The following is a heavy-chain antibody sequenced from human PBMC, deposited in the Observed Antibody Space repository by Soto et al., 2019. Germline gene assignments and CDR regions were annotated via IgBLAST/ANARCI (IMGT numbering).Heavy chain of an antibody. CDR1: GITFSNCW. Sequence: EVQLVESGGGLVQPGGSLRLSCTASGITFSNCWMSWVRRAPGKGLEWVANIKPDGSAKSYVESVKGRFTISRDTAEKSLCLPMNCLRAEETLVDYGWVSIERGVLSWYYYGMDVWGQGTTVTVSS. J-gene: IGHJ6*02. CDR3: WVSIERGVLSWYYYGMDV. V-gene: IGHV3-7*01. CDR2: IKPDGSAK. D-gene: IGHD3-3*01.